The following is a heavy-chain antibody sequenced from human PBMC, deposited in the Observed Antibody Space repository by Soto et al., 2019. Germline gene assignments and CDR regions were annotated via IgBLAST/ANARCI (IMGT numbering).Heavy chain of an antibody. D-gene: IGHD5-12*01. V-gene: IGHV1-69*02. J-gene: IGHJ3*02. CDR1: GGTFSSYT. CDR3: AGGVNIVATIPHAFDI. Sequence: SVKVSCKASGGTFSSYTISWVRQAPGQGLEWMGRIIPILGIANYAQKFQGRVTITADKSTSTAYMELSSLRSEDTAVYYCAGGVNIVATIPHAFDIWGQGTMVTVSS. CDR2: IIPILGIA.